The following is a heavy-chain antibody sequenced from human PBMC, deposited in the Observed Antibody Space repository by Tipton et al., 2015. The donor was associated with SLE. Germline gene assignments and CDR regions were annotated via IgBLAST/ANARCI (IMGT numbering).Heavy chain of an antibody. CDR2: INQDGSVK. Sequence: LSLTCAVYGGSFSGYYWSWIRQSPGKGLEWVANINQDGSVKYFVDSVKGRFTISRDNAKNSFYLQMHSLRAEDTALYYCARYYTASTWDYFDFWGQGTLVTVSS. J-gene: IGHJ4*02. V-gene: IGHV3-7*01. CDR3: ARYYTASTWDYFDF. CDR1: GGSFSGYY. D-gene: IGHD3-3*01.